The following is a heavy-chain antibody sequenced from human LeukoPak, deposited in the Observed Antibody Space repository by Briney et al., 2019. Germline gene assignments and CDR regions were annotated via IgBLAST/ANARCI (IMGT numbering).Heavy chain of an antibody. Sequence: SETLSLTCTVSGGSISSHYWSWIRQPPGKGLEWIGYIYYSGSTNYNPSLKSRVTISVDTSKNQFSLKLSSVTAADTAVYYCARGISSSWYAGYYYYGMDVWGQGTTVTVSS. D-gene: IGHD6-13*01. CDR1: GGSISSHY. J-gene: IGHJ6*02. CDR3: ARGISSSWYAGYYYYGMDV. CDR2: IYYSGST. V-gene: IGHV4-59*11.